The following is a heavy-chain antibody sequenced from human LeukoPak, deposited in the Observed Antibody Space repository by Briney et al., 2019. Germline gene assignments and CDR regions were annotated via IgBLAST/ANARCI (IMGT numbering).Heavy chain of an antibody. CDR1: GDSVSSNSAA. CDR2: TYYRSKWYN. D-gene: IGHD6-19*01. CDR3: ARDGTYSSGRYGAFDI. Sequence: SQTLSLTCAISGDSVSSNSAAWNWIRQSPSRGLEWLGRTYYRSKWYNDYAVSVKSRITINPDTSKNQFSLQLNSVTPEDTAVYHCARDGTYSSGRYGAFDIWGQGTMVTVSS. V-gene: IGHV6-1*01. J-gene: IGHJ3*02.